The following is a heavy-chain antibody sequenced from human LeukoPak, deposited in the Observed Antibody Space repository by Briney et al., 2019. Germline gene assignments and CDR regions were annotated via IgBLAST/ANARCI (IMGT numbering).Heavy chain of an antibody. CDR2: INPNSGGT. Sequence: ASVKVSCKASGYTFTGYYMHWVRQAPGQGLEWMGRINPNSGGTNYAQKFQGRVTMTRDTSISTAYMELRSLRSDDTAVYYCARDGRKYDFWSGYYFDYWGQGTLVTVSS. V-gene: IGHV1-2*06. D-gene: IGHD3-3*01. J-gene: IGHJ4*02. CDR1: GYTFTGYY. CDR3: ARDGRKYDFWSGYYFDY.